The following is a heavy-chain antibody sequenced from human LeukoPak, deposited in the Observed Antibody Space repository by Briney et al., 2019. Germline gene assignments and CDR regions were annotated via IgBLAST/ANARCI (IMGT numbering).Heavy chain of an antibody. J-gene: IGHJ6*02. V-gene: IGHV1-8*02. CDR1: GGTFSSYA. CDR3: ARVRVDSSGYYYYYYGMDV. CDR2: MNPNSGNT. Sequence: GASVKVSCKASGGTFSSYAIHWVRQATGQGLEWMGWMNPNSGNTGYAQKFQGRVTMTRNTSISTAYMELSSLRSEDTAVYYCARVRVDSSGYYYYYYGMDVWGQGTTVTVSS. D-gene: IGHD3-22*01.